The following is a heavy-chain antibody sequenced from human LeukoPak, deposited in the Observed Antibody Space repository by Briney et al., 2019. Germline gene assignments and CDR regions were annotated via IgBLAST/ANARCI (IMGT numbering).Heavy chain of an antibody. CDR3: ARSVTMVRGVIDY. Sequence: GGALRLSCAASGVTFSSYSMKWGRQGPGEGVGWGSSISSSSSYIYYADSVKGRFTISRDNAKNSLYLQMNSLRAEDTAVYYCARSVTMVRGVIDYWGQGTLVTVSS. V-gene: IGHV3-21*01. CDR1: GVTFSSYS. D-gene: IGHD3-10*01. J-gene: IGHJ4*02. CDR2: ISSSSSYI.